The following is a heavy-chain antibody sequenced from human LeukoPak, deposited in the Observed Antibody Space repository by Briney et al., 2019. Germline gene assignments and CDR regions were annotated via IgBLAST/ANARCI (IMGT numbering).Heavy chain of an antibody. V-gene: IGHV1-69*13. D-gene: IGHD4-17*01. Sequence: ASVKVSCKASGGAFRSNAINWVRQAPGQGLEWMGGITPIFGTAKYAQKFQGRVTITADESTSTAYMELSSLRSEDTAVYYCARAYGDYSWSGGMDVWGQGTTVTVS. CDR1: GGAFRSNA. CDR3: ARAYGDYSWSGGMDV. CDR2: ITPIFGTA. J-gene: IGHJ6*02.